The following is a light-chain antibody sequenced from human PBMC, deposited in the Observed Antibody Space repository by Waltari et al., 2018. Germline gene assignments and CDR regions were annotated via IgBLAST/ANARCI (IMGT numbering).Light chain of an antibody. CDR2: KDS. J-gene: IGLJ3*02. Sequence: SSELTQPPSVSVSPGQTAKITCSGDAFPRQYVYWYQQKPGQAPVLLIYKDSERPSGIPERFSGSSSGTIVTLTISGVQAEDEADYYCQSADTSDTWLFGGGTKLTVL. V-gene: IGLV3-25*03. CDR3: QSADTSDTWL. CDR1: AFPRQY.